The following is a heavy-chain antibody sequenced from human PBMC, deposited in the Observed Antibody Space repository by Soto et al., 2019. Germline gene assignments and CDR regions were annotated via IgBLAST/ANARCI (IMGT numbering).Heavy chain of an antibody. CDR2: IYYSGST. J-gene: IGHJ4*02. CDR3: ARDRGVGWNSEYYFDY. Sequence: QVQLQESGPGLVKPSQTLSLTCTVSGGSISSGGYYWSWIRQHPGKGLEWIGYIYYSGSTYYNPSLKGRVTISVDTSKNQFSLKLSSVTAADTAVYYCARDRGVGWNSEYYFDYWGQGTLVTVSS. CDR1: GGSISSGGYY. V-gene: IGHV4-31*03. D-gene: IGHD1-7*01.